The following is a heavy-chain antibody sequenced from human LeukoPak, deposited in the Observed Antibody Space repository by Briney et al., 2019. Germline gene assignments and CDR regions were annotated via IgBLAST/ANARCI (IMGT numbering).Heavy chain of an antibody. CDR1: GYTFTSYY. V-gene: IGHV1-46*01. D-gene: IGHD3-9*01. Sequence: GASVKVSCKASGYTFTSYYMHWVRQAPGQGLEWMRIINPSGGSTSYAQKFQGRVTMTRDMSTSTVYMELSSLRSEDTAVYYCARESGDILTGYFYYYYYMDVWGKGTTVTVSS. CDR3: ARESGDILTGYFYYYYYMDV. CDR2: INPSGGST. J-gene: IGHJ6*03.